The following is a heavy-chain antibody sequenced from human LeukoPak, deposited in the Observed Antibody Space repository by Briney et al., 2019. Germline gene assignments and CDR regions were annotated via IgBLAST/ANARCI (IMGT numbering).Heavy chain of an antibody. V-gene: IGHV3-23*01. J-gene: IGHJ4*02. Sequence: GGSLRLSCAASGFTFDDYGMSWVRQAPGKGLEWVSAISGNGVDTFYADSVKGRFTISRDNSKNTLYLQMNSLRAEDTAVYYCASRDGDTYIAYWGQGTLVTVSS. D-gene: IGHD2-21*02. CDR3: ASRDGDTYIAY. CDR2: ISGNGVDT. CDR1: GFTFDDYG.